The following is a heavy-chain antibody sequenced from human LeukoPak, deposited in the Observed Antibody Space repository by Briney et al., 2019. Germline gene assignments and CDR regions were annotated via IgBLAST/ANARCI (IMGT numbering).Heavy chain of an antibody. CDR3: AKDRSHYDSPFYGMDV. D-gene: IGHD3-22*01. CDR1: ALTFSSYG. J-gene: IGHJ6*02. Sequence: PGRSLRLSCAAAALTFSSYGMHWVRQAPGMWLDWVAVISYDGSNKCYADSVKGRFTISRDNSKNTLYLQMNSLRAEDTAVYYCAKDRSHYDSPFYGMDVWGQGTTVTVSS. V-gene: IGHV3-30*18. CDR2: ISYDGSNK.